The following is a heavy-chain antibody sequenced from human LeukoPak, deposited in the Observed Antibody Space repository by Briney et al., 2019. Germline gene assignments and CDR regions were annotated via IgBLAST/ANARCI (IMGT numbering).Heavy chain of an antibody. Sequence: GGSLRLSCAASGFTFSSYGMHWVRQAPGKGLEWVAFIRYDGSNKYYADSVKGRFTISRDNSKNTLYLQMNSLRAEDTAVYYCAKDSYDSSGYYYWAYWGQGTLVTVSS. V-gene: IGHV3-30*02. J-gene: IGHJ4*02. CDR1: GFTFSSYG. CDR3: AKDSYDSSGYYYWAY. CDR2: IRYDGSNK. D-gene: IGHD3-22*01.